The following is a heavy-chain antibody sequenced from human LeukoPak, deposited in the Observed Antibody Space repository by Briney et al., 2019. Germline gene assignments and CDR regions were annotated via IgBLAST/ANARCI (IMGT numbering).Heavy chain of an antibody. J-gene: IGHJ4*02. CDR2: IYYSGST. D-gene: IGHD5-18*01. Sequence: PSETLSLTCTVSGGSISSYYWSWIRQPPGKGLEWIGYIYYSGSTSYNPSLKSRVTISVDTSKNQFSLKLSSVTAADTAVYYCARGRGYSYGSLPFDYWGQGTLVTVSS. V-gene: IGHV4-59*01. CDR3: ARGRGYSYGSLPFDY. CDR1: GGSISSYY.